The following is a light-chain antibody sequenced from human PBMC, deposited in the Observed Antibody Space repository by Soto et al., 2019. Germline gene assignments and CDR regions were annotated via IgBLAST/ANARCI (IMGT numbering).Light chain of an antibody. Sequence: DIQMTQSPSSLSVSVGDRVTITCRASQSIVSYLNWYQQKLGKAPKLLIYTASNLQRGVPSRFNGSGSWTDFTLTISNLQPEDFATYYCQQSYSTPRTFGQGTKLEIK. CDR3: QQSYSTPRT. CDR1: QSIVSY. CDR2: TAS. V-gene: IGKV1-39*01. J-gene: IGKJ2*02.